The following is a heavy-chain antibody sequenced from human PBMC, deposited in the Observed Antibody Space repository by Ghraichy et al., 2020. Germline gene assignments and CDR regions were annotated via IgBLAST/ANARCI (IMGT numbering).Heavy chain of an antibody. J-gene: IGHJ6*02. D-gene: IGHD4-17*01. CDR2: ISYDGSNK. CDR3: ARDGGDGDYNYYYGMDV. Sequence: GGSLRLSCAASGFTFSSYAMHWVRQAPGKGLEWVSVISYDGSNKYYADSVKGRFTISRDNSKNTLYLQMNSLRAEDTAVYYCARDGGDGDYNYYYGMDVWGQGTTVTVSS. V-gene: IGHV3-30-3*01. CDR1: GFTFSSYA.